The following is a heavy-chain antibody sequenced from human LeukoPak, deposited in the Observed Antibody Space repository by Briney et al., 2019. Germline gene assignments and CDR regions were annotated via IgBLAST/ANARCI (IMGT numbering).Heavy chain of an antibody. J-gene: IGHJ4*02. D-gene: IGHD1-26*01. CDR1: GYSFISYG. CDR2: ISGYNGNT. CDR3: ARVLRWELPDFDY. Sequence: ASVKVSCKASGYSFISYGISWERQAPGQGLEWMGWISGYNGNTNYAQKLQGRVTMTTDTSTSTAYMELRSLRSDDTAVYYCARVLRWELPDFDYWGQGTLVTVSS. V-gene: IGHV1-18*01.